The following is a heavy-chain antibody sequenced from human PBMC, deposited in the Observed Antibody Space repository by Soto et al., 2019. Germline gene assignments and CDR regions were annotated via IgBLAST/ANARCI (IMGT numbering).Heavy chain of an antibody. Sequence: GGSLRLSCAASGFTFSNAWMNWVRQAPGKGLEWVGRIKSKTDGGPTDYAAPVKGRFTISRDDSKNTLYLQMNSLKTEDTAVYYCTTELFDYWGQGTLVTVSS. CDR1: GFTFSNAW. CDR3: TTELFDY. CDR2: IKSKTDGGPT. V-gene: IGHV3-15*07. J-gene: IGHJ4*02.